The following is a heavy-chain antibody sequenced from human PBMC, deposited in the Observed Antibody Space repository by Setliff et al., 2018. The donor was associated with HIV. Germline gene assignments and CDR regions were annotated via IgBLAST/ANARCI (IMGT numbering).Heavy chain of an antibody. CDR2: ISYRGAT. CDR1: GGSISTYY. CDR3: AREDKQGGWYVDH. Sequence: SETLSPTCSVSGGSISTYYWNWIRQPPGEGLEWIGYISYRGATKYNTSLKSRVAISVDTSKNQFSLKVTSVTTADTAFYYCAREDKQGGWYVDHWGQGILVTGSS. V-gene: IGHV4-59*01. J-gene: IGHJ5*02. D-gene: IGHD6-19*01.